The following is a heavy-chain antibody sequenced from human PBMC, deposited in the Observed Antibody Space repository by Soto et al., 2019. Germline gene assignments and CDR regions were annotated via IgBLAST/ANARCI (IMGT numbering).Heavy chain of an antibody. J-gene: IGHJ5*02. V-gene: IGHV1-69*02. CDR1: GGTFSSYT. D-gene: IGHD3-16*02. Sequence: SVKVSCKASGGTFSSYTISWVRQAPGQGLEWMGRIIPILGIANYAQKFQGRVTITADKSTSTAYMELSSLRSEDTAVYYCARGPDYIWGSYRPRWFEPWGQGTLVTVSS. CDR3: ARGPDYIWGSYRPRWFEP. CDR2: IIPILGIA.